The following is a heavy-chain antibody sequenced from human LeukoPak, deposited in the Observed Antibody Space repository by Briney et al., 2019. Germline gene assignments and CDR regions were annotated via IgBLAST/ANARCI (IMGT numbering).Heavy chain of an antibody. V-gene: IGHV3-23*01. Sequence: PGGSLRLSCAASGFTFSSYAMSWVRQAPGKGLEWVSAISGSGGSTYYADSVKGRFTISRDNSKNTLYLQMNSLRAEDTAVYYCAKVYREELAEDDCTLDPWGQGTLVTVSS. CDR3: AKVYREELAEDDCTLDP. CDR1: GFTFSSYA. D-gene: IGHD2-8*01. J-gene: IGHJ5*02. CDR2: ISGSGGST.